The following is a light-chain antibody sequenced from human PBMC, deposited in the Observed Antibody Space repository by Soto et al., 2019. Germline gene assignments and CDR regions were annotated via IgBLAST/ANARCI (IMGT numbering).Light chain of an antibody. J-gene: IGKJ1*01. CDR1: QTISSW. V-gene: IGKV1-5*03. CDR3: QHYNSYSEA. Sequence: IHMTQSSSTLSGSVGDRVTIICRASQTISSWLAWYQQKPGKAPKLLIYKASTLKSGVPSRFSGSGYGTEFNLTISSLQTDDFATYYCQHYNSYSEAFGQGTKVDIK. CDR2: KAS.